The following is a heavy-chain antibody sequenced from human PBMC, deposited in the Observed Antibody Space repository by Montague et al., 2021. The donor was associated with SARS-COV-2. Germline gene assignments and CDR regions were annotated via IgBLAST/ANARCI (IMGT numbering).Heavy chain of an antibody. V-gene: IGHV3-23*03. CDR1: GFTFSNYA. Sequence: SLRLSCAASGFTFSNYAMSWVRQAPGKGLEWVSLIYSGGSSTYYADSVKGRFTISRDNSKNTLYLQMNSLRAEDTAVYYCAKDPHYDFWSGYYFDYWGQGTLGTVSS. J-gene: IGHJ4*02. D-gene: IGHD3-3*01. CDR2: IYSGGSST. CDR3: AKDPHYDFWSGYYFDY.